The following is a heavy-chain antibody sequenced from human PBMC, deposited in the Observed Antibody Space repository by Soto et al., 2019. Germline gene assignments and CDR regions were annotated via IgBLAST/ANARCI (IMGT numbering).Heavy chain of an antibody. Sequence: KGLEWVSSISSFSNYMYYTDSVKGRFTISRDNARNSLYLQMNSLRAEDTAVYYCAIFFFQAEDGIRDVRSVSAFLLNRSSDL. CDR2: ISSFSNYM. D-gene: IGHD3-10*02. CDR3: AIFFFQAEDGIRDVRSVSAFLLNRSSDL. J-gene: IGHJ2*01. V-gene: IGHV3-21*01.